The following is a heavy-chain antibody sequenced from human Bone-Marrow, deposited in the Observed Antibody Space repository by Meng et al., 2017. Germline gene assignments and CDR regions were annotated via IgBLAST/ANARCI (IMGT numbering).Heavy chain of an antibody. D-gene: IGHD5-18*01. Sequence: QLQESGPGLVKPSGTLSLPCAISGGSISSSNLWSWVRQPPGKGLEWMGDIYHSGSTNYNPSLESRATISVDKSKNQFSPKLSSVTAADTAVYYCARDLVRTAMVGVFDYWGQGTLVTVSS. J-gene: IGHJ4*02. V-gene: IGHV4-4*02. CDR1: GGSISSSNL. CDR3: ARDLVRTAMVGVFDY. CDR2: IYHSGST.